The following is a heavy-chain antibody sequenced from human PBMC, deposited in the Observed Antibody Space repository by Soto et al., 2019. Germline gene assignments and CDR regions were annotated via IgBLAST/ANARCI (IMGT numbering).Heavy chain of an antibody. J-gene: IGHJ4*02. CDR3: AKDALEWLFPPYYFDY. CDR2: ISGSGGST. V-gene: IGHV3-23*01. Sequence: EVQLLESGGGLVQPGGSLRLSCAASGFTFSSYAMSWVRQAPGKGLEWVSAISGSGGSTYYADSVKGRFTISRDNSKNTLNLQMNSLRAEDTAVYYCAKDALEWLFPPYYFDYWGQGTLVTVSS. CDR1: GFTFSSYA. D-gene: IGHD3-3*01.